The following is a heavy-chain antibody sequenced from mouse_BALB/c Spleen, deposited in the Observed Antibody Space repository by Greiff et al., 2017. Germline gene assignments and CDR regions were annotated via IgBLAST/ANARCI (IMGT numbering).Heavy chain of an antibody. CDR1: GFTFSSYA. J-gene: IGHJ2*01. Sequence: EVKLLESGGGLVKPGGSLKLSCAASGFTFSSYAMSWVRQSPEKRLEWVAEISSGGSYTYYPDTVTGRFTISRDNAKNTLYLEMSSLRSEDTAMYYCARENWDDYFDYWGQGTTLTVSS. CDR2: ISSGGSYT. D-gene: IGHD4-1*01. V-gene: IGHV5-9-4*01. CDR3: ARENWDDYFDY.